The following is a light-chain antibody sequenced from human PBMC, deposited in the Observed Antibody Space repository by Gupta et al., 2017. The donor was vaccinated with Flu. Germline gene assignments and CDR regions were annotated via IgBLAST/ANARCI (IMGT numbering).Light chain of an antibody. CDR1: SNNVGNQG. J-gene: IGLJ3*02. V-gene: IGLV10-54*01. CDR2: RNN. CDR3: SGWAISLNVGV. Sequence: QAGLTQPPSVSKGLRQTATLTCTGNSNNVGNQGVTWLQQHQGHPPILLPDRNNNQPSTIPERFAYSRSGTKASPTLTGLKPEDKADDECSGWAISLNVGVFGGGTKLTVL.